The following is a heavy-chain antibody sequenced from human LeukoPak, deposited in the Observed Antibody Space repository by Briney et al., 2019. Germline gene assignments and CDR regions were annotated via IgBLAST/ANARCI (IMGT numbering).Heavy chain of an antibody. CDR1: GGSINNYW. D-gene: IGHD1/OR15-1a*01. Sequence: SETLSLTCSVSGGSINNYWWSWIRQPPGKGLEWIGYIYRGETTNYNPSLKSRVTLSVDTSKNQISLKLNSVTAADTAVYYCATHWPEATKTYSYWFDPWGQGTLVTVSS. J-gene: IGHJ5*02. CDR2: IYRGETT. CDR3: ATHWPEATKTYSYWFDP. V-gene: IGHV4-4*09.